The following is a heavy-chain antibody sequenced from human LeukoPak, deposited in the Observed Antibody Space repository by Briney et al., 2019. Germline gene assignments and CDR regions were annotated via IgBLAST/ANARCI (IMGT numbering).Heavy chain of an antibody. CDR3: ASIGIAARLYYFDY. CDR2: IIPIFGTA. J-gene: IGHJ4*02. CDR1: GGTFSSYA. Sequence: SVKVSCKASGGTFSSYAISWVRQAPGQGLEWMGGIIPIFGTANYAQKFQGRVTITADKSTSTAYMELSSLRSEDTAVYYCASIGIAARLYYFDYWGQGTLVTVSS. V-gene: IGHV1-69*06. D-gene: IGHD6-6*01.